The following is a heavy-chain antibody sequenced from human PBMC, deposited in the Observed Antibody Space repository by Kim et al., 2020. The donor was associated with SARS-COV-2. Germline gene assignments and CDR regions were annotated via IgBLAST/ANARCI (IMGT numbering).Heavy chain of an antibody. Sequence: SETLSLTCTVSGDSINNRFYYWGWIRQAPGKGLEWIGSVYYTGTSDHNPSLKSRVSMSAETSRNHFSLRLSSVTAADTAIDYCVRHRPVGHGGYFDFWG. D-gene: IGHD4-17*01. CDR3: VRHRPVGHGGYFDF. CDR1: GDSINNRFYY. CDR2: VYYTGTS. J-gene: IGHJ4*03. V-gene: IGHV4-39*02.